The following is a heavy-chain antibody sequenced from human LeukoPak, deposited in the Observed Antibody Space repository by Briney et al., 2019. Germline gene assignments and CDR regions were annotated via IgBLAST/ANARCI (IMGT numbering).Heavy chain of an antibody. J-gene: IGHJ4*02. CDR1: GFTFSSYG. D-gene: IGHD5-24*01. V-gene: IGHV3-30*03. Sequence: PGRSLRLSCAASGFTFSSYGMHWVRQAPGKGLEWVAVISYDGSNKYYADSVKGRFTISRDNAKNSLYLQMNSLRAEDTAVYYCARETHTWLQLPLDSWGQGTLVTVSS. CDR2: ISYDGSNK. CDR3: ARETHTWLQLPLDS.